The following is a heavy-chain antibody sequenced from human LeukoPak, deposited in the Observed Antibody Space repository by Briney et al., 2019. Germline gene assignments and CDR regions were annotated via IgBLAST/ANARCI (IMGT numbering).Heavy chain of an antibody. J-gene: IGHJ6*02. V-gene: IGHV3-43D*03. CDR3: AKDFYRDGEGMDV. Sequence: PGGSLRLSCTASGFTFSNFWINWVRQAPGKGLEWVSLISWDGDSSYYADSVKGRFTISRDNSKNSLYLQMNSLRAEDTALYYCAKDFYRDGEGMDVWGQGTTVTVSS. CDR2: ISWDGDSS. CDR1: GFTFSNFW. D-gene: IGHD3-16*02.